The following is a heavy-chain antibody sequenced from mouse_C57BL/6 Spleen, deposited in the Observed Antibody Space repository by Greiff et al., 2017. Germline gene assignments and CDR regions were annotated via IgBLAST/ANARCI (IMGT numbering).Heavy chain of an antibody. Sequence: QVQLQQPGAELVRPGTSVKLSCKASGYTFTSYWMHWVKQRPGQGLEWIGVIDPSDSYTNYNQKFKGKATLTVDTSSSTAYIQLSSLTSEDSAVYYCAAWTSVDCWGQGATLSVAS. CDR1: GYTFTSYW. CDR2: IDPSDSYT. J-gene: IGHJ2*01. V-gene: IGHV1-59*01. CDR3: AAWTSVDC.